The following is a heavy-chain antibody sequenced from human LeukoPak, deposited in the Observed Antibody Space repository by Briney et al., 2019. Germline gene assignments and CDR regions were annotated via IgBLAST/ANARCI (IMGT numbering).Heavy chain of an antibody. CDR3: AKGEGVCGGDCYSRLDY. CDR2: ISGSGGST. V-gene: IGHV3-23*01. J-gene: IGHJ4*02. D-gene: IGHD2-21*02. CDR1: GVTLSSYA. Sequence: GGSLRLSCAASGVTLSSYAMSWVRQAPGKGLEWVSAISGSGGSTYYADSVKGRFTISRDNSKSTLYLQMNSLRAEDTAVYYCAKGEGVCGGDCYSRLDYWGQGTLVTVSS.